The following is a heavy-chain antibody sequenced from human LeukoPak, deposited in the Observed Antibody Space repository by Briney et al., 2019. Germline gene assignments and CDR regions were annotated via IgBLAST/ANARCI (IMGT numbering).Heavy chain of an antibody. CDR1: GFTFSSYW. CDR3: ARDGRGSHDY. Sequence: GGSLRLSCAASGFTFSSYWMHWARQAPGKGLVWVSRINNDGSSTNYADSVKGRFTISRDNAKNTLYLQMNILRAEDTAVYYCARDGRGSHDYWGQGTLVTVSS. J-gene: IGHJ4*02. D-gene: IGHD3-10*01. CDR2: INNDGSST. V-gene: IGHV3-74*01.